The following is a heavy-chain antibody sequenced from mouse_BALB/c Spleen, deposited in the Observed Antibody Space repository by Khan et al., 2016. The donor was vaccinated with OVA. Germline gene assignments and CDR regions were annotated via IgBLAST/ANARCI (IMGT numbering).Heavy chain of an antibody. J-gene: IGHJ3*01. CDR1: GFTFSSYS. CDR2: ISSSGDYT. V-gene: IGHV5-6*01. CDR3: ADHFTGSSAY. D-gene: IGHD4-1*01. Sequence: EVELVESGGDLVKPGGSLKLSCAASGFTFSSYSMSWVRQTPDKRLEWVASISSSGDYTYYPASVKGRFTISRDNAKNTLYLQMSDLKSEDTAMYYCADHFTGSSAYWGQGTLVTVSA.